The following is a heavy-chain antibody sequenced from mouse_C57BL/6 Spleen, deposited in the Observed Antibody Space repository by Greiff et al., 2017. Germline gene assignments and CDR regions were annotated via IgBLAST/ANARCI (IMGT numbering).Heavy chain of an antibody. D-gene: IGHD2-3*01. V-gene: IGHV5-17*01. CDR2: ISSGSSTI. CDR1: GFTFSDYG. Sequence: EVHLVESGGGLVKPGGSLKLSCAASGFTFSDYGMHWVRQAPEKGLEWVAYISSGSSTIYYADTVKGRFTISRDNAKNTLFLQMTSLRSEDTAMYYCARGRLLRSYAMDYWGQGTSVTVSS. CDR3: ARGRLLRSYAMDY. J-gene: IGHJ4*01.